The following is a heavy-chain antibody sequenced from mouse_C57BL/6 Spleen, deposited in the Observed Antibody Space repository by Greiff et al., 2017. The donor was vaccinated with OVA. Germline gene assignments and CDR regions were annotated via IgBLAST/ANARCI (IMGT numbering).Heavy chain of an antibody. D-gene: IGHD1-1*01. CDR1: GYTFTSYW. J-gene: IGHJ2*01. CDR3: ARGGTTVVAIDY. V-gene: IGHV1-52*01. Sequence: QVQLQQPGAELVRPGSSVTLSCKASGYTFTSYWMHWVKQRPIQGLEWIGNIDPSDSETHYNQKFKDKATLTVDKSSSTAYMQLSSLTSEDSAVYYGARGGTTVVAIDYWGQGTTLTVSS. CDR2: IDPSDSET.